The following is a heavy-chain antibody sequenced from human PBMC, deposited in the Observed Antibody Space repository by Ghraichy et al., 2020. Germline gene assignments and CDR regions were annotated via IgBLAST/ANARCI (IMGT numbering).Heavy chain of an antibody. Sequence: GGSLRLSCAASGFTFSSYAMHWVRQAPGKGLEWVAVISYDGSNKYYADSVKGRFTISRDNSKNTLYLQMNSLRAEDTAVYYCARDPVEMATKPEMAFDYWGQGTLVTVSS. CDR2: ISYDGSNK. D-gene: IGHD5-24*01. CDR1: GFTFSSYA. V-gene: IGHV3-30-3*01. J-gene: IGHJ4*02. CDR3: ARDPVEMATKPEMAFDY.